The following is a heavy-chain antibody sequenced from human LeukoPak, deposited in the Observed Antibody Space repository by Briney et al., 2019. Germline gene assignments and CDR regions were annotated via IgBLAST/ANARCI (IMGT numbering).Heavy chain of an antibody. D-gene: IGHD6-13*01. CDR3: ARGSSSSPNWFDP. CDR2: IHSSGST. J-gene: IGHJ5*02. V-gene: IGHV4-4*07. Sequence: SGTLSLTCTVSGGSISSNYWSWIRQSAVKGLEWIGRIHSSGSTNYNPSLKSRVTMSVDTSKNQFSLRLSSVTAADTAVYFCARGSSSSPNWFDPWGRGTQVTVSS. CDR1: GGSISSNY.